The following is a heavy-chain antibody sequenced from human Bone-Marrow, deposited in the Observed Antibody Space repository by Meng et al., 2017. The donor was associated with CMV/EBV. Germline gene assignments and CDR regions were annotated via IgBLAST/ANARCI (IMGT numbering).Heavy chain of an antibody. CDR2: IYYSGST. D-gene: IGHD1-26*01. J-gene: IGHJ4*02. CDR3: ARRNSDRTLDY. Sequence: SETLSLTCTVSGGSISSYYWSWIRQPPGKGLEWIGYIYYSGSTNYNPSLKSRVTISVDTSKNQFSLQLNSVTPEDTAMYYCARRNSDRTLDYWGQGTLVTVSS. CDR1: GGSISSYY. V-gene: IGHV4-59*12.